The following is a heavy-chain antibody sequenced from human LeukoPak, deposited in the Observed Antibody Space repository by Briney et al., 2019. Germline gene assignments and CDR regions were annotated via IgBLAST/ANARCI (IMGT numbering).Heavy chain of an antibody. D-gene: IGHD4-23*01. J-gene: IGHJ3*02. Sequence: GGSLRLSCAASGFTFSSHTMTWIRQAPGKGLEWVSSLTGNSALSDYADSVRGRFTISRDNSKNTLYLQMNSLRAGDTAVYFCAKPTTVVTPKDAFDIWGQGTMVTVSS. CDR2: LTGNSALS. CDR3: AKPTTVVTPKDAFDI. V-gene: IGHV3-23*01. CDR1: GFTFSSHT.